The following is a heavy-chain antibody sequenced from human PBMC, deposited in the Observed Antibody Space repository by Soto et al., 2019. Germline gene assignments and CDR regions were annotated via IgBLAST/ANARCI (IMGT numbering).Heavy chain of an antibody. V-gene: IGHV1-8*01. D-gene: IGHD3-3*01. CDR2: MSPNSGNT. CDR3: ARGLGGNPYYDFWSGYFSPYMDV. CDR1: GYTFTSYD. Sequence: ASVKVSCKASGYTFTSYDINWVRQATGQGLEWMGWMSPNSGNTVYAQKFQGRVTMTRNTSISTAYMELSSLRSEDTAVYYCARGLGGNPYYDFWSGYFSPYMDVWGKGTTVTVSS. J-gene: IGHJ6*03.